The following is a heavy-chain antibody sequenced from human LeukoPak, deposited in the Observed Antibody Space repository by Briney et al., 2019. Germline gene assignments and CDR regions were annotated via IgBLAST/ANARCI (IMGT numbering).Heavy chain of an antibody. CDR1: GGSFSGYY. CDR3: ARVGATRERYYYYGMDV. Sequence: PSETLSLTCAVYGGSFSGYYWSWIRQPPGKGLEWIGYIYYSGSTNYNPSLKSRVTISVDTSKNQFSLKLSSVTAADTAVYYCARVGATRERYYYYGMDVWGQGTTVTVSS. J-gene: IGHJ6*02. V-gene: IGHV4-59*01. D-gene: IGHD1-26*01. CDR2: IYYSGST.